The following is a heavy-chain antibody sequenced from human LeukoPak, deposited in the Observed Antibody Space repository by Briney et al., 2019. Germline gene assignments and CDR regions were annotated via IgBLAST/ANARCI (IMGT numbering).Heavy chain of an antibody. CDR2: ICSGGST. Sequence: QPGGSLRLSCAASGFTVSSNYMSWVRQAPGKGLEWVSVICSGGSTYYADSVKGRFTISRDNSKNTLYLQMNSLRAEDTAVYYCASGSGSYRTPYYYMDVWGTGTTVTVSS. V-gene: IGHV3-53*01. D-gene: IGHD3-10*01. CDR3: ASGSGSYRTPYYYMDV. CDR1: GFTVSSNY. J-gene: IGHJ6*03.